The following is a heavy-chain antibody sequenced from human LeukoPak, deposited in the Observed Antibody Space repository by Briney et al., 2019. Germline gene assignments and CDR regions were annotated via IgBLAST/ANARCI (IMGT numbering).Heavy chain of an antibody. CDR1: GGTFSSYA. CDR3: ARDSGGSFDY. CDR2: IIPIFGTA. J-gene: IGHJ4*02. V-gene: IGHV1-69*05. D-gene: IGHD4-23*01. Sequence: ASVKVSCKASGGTFSSYAISWVRQAPGQGLEWMGGIIPIFGTANYAQKLQGRVTMTTDTTTSTAYMELRNLRSDDTAVYYCARDSGGSFDYWGQGTLVTVSS.